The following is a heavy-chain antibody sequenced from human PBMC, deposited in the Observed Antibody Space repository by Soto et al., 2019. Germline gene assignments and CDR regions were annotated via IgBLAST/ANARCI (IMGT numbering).Heavy chain of an antibody. CDR3: AREGRSAAPQAGFDL. CDR1: GNSISTGAYY. CDR2: IFYSGNT. V-gene: IGHV4-31*03. D-gene: IGHD3-10*01. Sequence: QVQLQESGPGLLKPSQTLSLTCTVSGNSISTGAYYWSWLRQHPVKGLEWIGHIFYSGNTHYSPSLKSRVTISVDTSKNQFSIKLTSVTVADTAVYYCAREGRSAAPQAGFDLWGQGTLVTVSS. J-gene: IGHJ4*02.